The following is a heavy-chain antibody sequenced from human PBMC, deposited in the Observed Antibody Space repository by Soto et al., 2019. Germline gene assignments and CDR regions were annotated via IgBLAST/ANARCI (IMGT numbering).Heavy chain of an antibody. Sequence: PGVSLRLSCAAAGCTFSNYGMHWVRQAPGKGLEWVAVISDDGTKKYFADSMKGRFTISRDNSKNTLFLQMNSLRPEDTAIYYCAKEGRLTRGVIFDYWGQGSLVTVSS. CDR2: ISDDGTKK. CDR1: GCTFSNYG. D-gene: IGHD3-10*01. V-gene: IGHV3-30*18. J-gene: IGHJ4*02. CDR3: AKEGRLTRGVIFDY.